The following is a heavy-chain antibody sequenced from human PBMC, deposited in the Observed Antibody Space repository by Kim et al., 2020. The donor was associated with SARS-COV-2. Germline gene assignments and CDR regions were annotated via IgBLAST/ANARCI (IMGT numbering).Heavy chain of an antibody. D-gene: IGHD3-22*01. CDR1: GYSISSGYY. CDR3: TSKYYYDSSGYYYADW. J-gene: IGHJ4*02. CDR2: IYHSGGT. V-gene: IGHV4-38-2*02. Sequence: SETLSLTCTVSGYSISSGYYWGWIRQPPGKGLEWIGSIYHSGGTYYNPSLKSRVTISIDTSKNQFSLRLNSVTAADTAVYYCTSKYYYDSSGYYYADWWGQGTLVTVSS.